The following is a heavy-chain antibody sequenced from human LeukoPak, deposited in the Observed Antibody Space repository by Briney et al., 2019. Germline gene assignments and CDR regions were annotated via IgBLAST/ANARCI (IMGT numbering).Heavy chain of an antibody. V-gene: IGHV1-8*03. Sequence: ASVKVSCKASGYTFTSYDINWVRQATGQGLEWMGWMNPNSGNTGYAQKFQGRVTITRNTSISTAYMELSSLRSEDTAVYYCARSRTTGTTFYYYYYYMDVWGKGTTVTVSS. CDR2: MNPNSGNT. D-gene: IGHD1-1*01. CDR3: ARSRTTGTTFYYYYYYMDV. J-gene: IGHJ6*03. CDR1: GYTFTSYD.